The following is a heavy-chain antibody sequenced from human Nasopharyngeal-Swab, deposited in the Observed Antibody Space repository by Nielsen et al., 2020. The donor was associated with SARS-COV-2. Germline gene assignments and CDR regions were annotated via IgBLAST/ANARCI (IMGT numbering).Heavy chain of an antibody. CDR1: GFVFSGSA. V-gene: IGHV3-73*01. D-gene: IGHD4/OR15-4a*01. Sequence: GGSLRLYCAASGFVFSGSAIHQVRQASGRGLEWVGRIGDKAHNYATTYAASVKGRFTIYRDDSKNTAFLQMDSLNTEDTALYYCTTDYYFDYWGQGTLVTVSS. CDR2: IGDKAHNYAT. J-gene: IGHJ4*02. CDR3: TTDYYFDY.